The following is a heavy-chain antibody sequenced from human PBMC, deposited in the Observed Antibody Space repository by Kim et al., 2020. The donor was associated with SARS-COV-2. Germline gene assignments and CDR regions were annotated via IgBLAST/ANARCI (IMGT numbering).Heavy chain of an antibody. D-gene: IGHD2-2*01. J-gene: IGHJ5*02. CDR1: GGSISSYY. Sequence: SETLSLTCTVSGGSISSYYWNWIRQPPGKGLEWIGYIYYSGSTNYNPPLKSRVTISVDTSENQFSLKLSSVTAADTAVYFCARGDCSSTSCYDHWFDPWGQGTLVTVSS. V-gene: IGHV4-59*01. CDR3: ARGDCSSTSCYDHWFDP. CDR2: IYYSGST.